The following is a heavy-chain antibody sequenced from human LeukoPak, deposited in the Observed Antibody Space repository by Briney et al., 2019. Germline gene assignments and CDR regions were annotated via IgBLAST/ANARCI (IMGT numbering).Heavy chain of an antibody. Sequence: SETLSLTCTVSGGSISSGDYYWSWIRQPPGKGLEWIGYIYYSGSTYYNPSLKSRVTISVDTSKNQFSLKLSSVTAADTAVYYCARETHGCGGNSQYFQHWGQGTLVTVSS. CDR1: GGSISSGDYY. J-gene: IGHJ1*01. CDR2: IYYSGST. D-gene: IGHD4-23*01. V-gene: IGHV4-30-4*08. CDR3: ARETHGCGGNSQYFQH.